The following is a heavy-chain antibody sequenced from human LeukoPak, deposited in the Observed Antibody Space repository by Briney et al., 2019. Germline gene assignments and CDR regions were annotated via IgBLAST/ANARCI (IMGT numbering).Heavy chain of an antibody. D-gene: IGHD3-10*01. CDR3: ARDPGSMVRGVRVDY. Sequence: ASVKVSCKASGYTFTSYGIGWVRQAPGQGLEWMGWISAYNGNTNYAQKLQGRVTMTTDTSTSTAYMELRSLRSDDTAVYYCARDPGSMVRGVRVDYWGQGTLVTVSS. V-gene: IGHV1-18*01. CDR2: ISAYNGNT. J-gene: IGHJ4*02. CDR1: GYTFTSYG.